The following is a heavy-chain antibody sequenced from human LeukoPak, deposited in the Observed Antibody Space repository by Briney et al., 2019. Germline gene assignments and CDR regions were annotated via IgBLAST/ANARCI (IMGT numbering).Heavy chain of an antibody. CDR1: GYTFTGYY. V-gene: IGHV1-2*02. CDR3: ASGDYSRDYYYMDV. CDR2: INPNSGGT. D-gene: IGHD4-11*01. J-gene: IGHJ6*03. Sequence: GASVKVSCKASGYTFTGYYMHWVRQAPGQGLEWMGWINPNSGGTNFAQKFQDRVTMTSDTSISTACMELSRLRSDDTAVYYCASGDYSRDYYYMDVWGKGTTVTVSS.